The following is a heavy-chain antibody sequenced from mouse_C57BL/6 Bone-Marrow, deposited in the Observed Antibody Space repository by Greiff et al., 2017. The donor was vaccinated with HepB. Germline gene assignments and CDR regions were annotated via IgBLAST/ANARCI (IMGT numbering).Heavy chain of an antibody. Sequence: EVQGVESGGGLVKPGGSLKLSCAASGFTFSDYGMHWVRQAPEKGLEWVAYISSGSSTIYYADTVKGRFTISRDNAKNTLFLQMTSLRSEDTAMYYCARGYGEGFAYWGQGTLVTVSA. D-gene: IGHD2-2*01. V-gene: IGHV5-17*01. CDR2: ISSGSSTI. CDR3: ARGYGEGFAY. CDR1: GFTFSDYG. J-gene: IGHJ3*01.